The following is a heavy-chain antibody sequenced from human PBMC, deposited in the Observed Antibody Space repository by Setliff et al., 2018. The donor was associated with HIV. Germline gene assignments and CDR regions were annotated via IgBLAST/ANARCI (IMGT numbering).Heavy chain of an antibody. Sequence: CTVSGDSINGYYWSWFRQPPGRGLEWIGYIYSSGTTKYNPSLKSRVTILVDTSKNQFSLRLSSVTAADTAVYYCARRSAKSSFLYFDYWGQGTLVTVSS. CDR2: IYSSGTT. D-gene: IGHD3-16*02. J-gene: IGHJ4*02. CDR3: ARRSAKSSFLYFDY. CDR1: GDSINGYY. V-gene: IGHV4-59*08.